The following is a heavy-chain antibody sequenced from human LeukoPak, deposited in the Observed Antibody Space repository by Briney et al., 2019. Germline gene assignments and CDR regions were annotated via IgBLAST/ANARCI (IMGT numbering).Heavy chain of an antibody. CDR1: GYTFTSYG. D-gene: IGHD3-9*01. Sequence: VKVSFKASGYTFTSYGISWVRQAPGQGLEWMGWISAYNGNTNYAQKLQGRVTMTTDTSTSTAYMELRSLRSDDTAVYYCARDRAEAGYYKCDYWGQGTLVTVSS. CDR3: ARDRAEAGYYKCDY. V-gene: IGHV1-18*01. CDR2: ISAYNGNT. J-gene: IGHJ4*02.